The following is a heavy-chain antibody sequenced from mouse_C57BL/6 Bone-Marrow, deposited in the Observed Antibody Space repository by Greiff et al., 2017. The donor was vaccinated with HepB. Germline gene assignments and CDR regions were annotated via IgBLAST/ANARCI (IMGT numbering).Heavy chain of an antibody. CDR3: ARDSQCFPYYFDY. V-gene: IGHV5-4*01. J-gene: IGHJ2*01. CDR1: GFTFSSYA. CDR2: ISHGGSYT. Sequence: EVQLVESGGGLVKPGGSLKLSCAASGFTFSSYAMPWVRQTPEKRLEWVATISHGGSYTNYPDNVKGRFTISRDNAKNTPYMQMSHLKSEDTAMYYCARDSQCFPYYFDYWGRGTALTVSS.